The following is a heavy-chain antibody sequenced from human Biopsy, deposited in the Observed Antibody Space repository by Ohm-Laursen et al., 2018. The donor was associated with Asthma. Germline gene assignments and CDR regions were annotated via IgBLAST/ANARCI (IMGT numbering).Heavy chain of an antibody. CDR3: ARAVDYSHYYGIDV. D-gene: IGHD3-10*01. CDR2: ISVYNGNT. CDR1: GYTFNSAG. V-gene: IGHV1-18*01. Sequence: GSSVKASCKTSGYTFNSAGITWVRQAPGQGLEWMGWISVYNGNTKVAQKLQDRVTMITDTSTSTACMELRSLRSGDTAVYFCARAVDYSHYYGIDVWGQGTTATVS. J-gene: IGHJ6*02.